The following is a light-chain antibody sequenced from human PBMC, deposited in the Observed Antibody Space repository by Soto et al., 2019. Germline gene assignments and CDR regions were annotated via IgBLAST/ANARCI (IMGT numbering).Light chain of an antibody. CDR3: CSYAGSYTFVV. Sequence: QSVLTQPRSVSGSPGQSVTISCTGTRSDVGGYNYVSWYQQHPGKAPRLMIYAVSQRPLEVPDRFSGSKSGNTASLTISGLQAEDEADYYCCSYAGSYTFVVFGGGTKVTVL. CDR1: RSDVGGYNY. V-gene: IGLV2-11*01. CDR2: AVS. J-gene: IGLJ2*01.